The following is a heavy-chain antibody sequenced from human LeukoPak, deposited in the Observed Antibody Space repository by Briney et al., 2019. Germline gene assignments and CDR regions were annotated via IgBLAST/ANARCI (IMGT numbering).Heavy chain of an antibody. Sequence: GGSLRLSCVASGFTFSSYWMHWVRQPPGKGLVCVSRIESDGSSTSYADSVTGRFTVSRDNAKNTLSLQMSSLRAEDTAVYYCTRGFGSGSSLPFDYWGQGTLVTVSS. CDR2: IESDGSST. D-gene: IGHD3-10*01. J-gene: IGHJ4*02. V-gene: IGHV3-74*01. CDR1: GFTFSSYW. CDR3: TRGFGSGSSLPFDY.